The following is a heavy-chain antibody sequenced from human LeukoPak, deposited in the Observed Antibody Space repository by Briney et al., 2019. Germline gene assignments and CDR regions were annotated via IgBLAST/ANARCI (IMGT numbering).Heavy chain of an antibody. D-gene: IGHD3-22*01. CDR3: TMIVVVITPIDY. CDR2: IRSKAYGGTT. CDR1: GFTFGDYA. J-gene: IGHJ4*02. V-gene: IGHV3-49*04. Sequence: GGSLRLSCTASGFTFGDYAMSWVRQAPGKGLEWVGFIRSKAYGGTTEYAASVKGRFTIPRDDSKSIAYLQMNSLKTEDTAVYYCTMIVVVITPIDYWGQETLVTVSS.